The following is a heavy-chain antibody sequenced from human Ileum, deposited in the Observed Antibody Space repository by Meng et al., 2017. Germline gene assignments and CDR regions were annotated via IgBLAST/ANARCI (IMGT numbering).Heavy chain of an antibody. D-gene: IGHD3-22*01. Sequence: QVQLQESGPGLVKPSQTLSLTCRVSGASLSTGGYYWGWIRQQPGKGLEWIGYSYYDGSSYYNPSLKSRPIISLDASKSQFSLRLTSMTAADTAVYYCARDRDSSGYYPYWGQGTLVTVSS. CDR2: SYYDGSS. J-gene: IGHJ4*02. CDR3: ARDRDSSGYYPY. V-gene: IGHV4-30-4*01. CDR1: GASLSTGGYY.